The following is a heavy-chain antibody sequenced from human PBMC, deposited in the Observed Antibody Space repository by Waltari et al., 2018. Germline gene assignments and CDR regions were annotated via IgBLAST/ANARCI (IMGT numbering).Heavy chain of an antibody. V-gene: IGHV4-61*02. D-gene: IGHD1-1*01. CDR3: ARDTGTSDAFDI. CDR2: IYTSGST. J-gene: IGHJ3*02. Sequence: QVQLQESGPGLVKPSHTLSLPCPVSGGSISSGSYYWRWIRQPAGKGLEWIVRIYTSGSTNYNPSLKSRVTISVDTSKNQFSLKLSSVTAADTAVYYCARDTGTSDAFDIWGQGTMVTVSS. CDR1: GGSISSGSYY.